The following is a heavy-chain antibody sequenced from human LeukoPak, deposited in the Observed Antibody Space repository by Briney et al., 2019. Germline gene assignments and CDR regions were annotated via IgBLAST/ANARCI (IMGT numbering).Heavy chain of an antibody. CDR1: GYTFTGYY. CDR3: ARAEGSKYQLLSGFYYYYYMDV. V-gene: IGHV1-8*02. J-gene: IGHJ6*03. Sequence: ASVKVSCKASGYTFTGYYMHWVRQATGQGLEWMGWMNPNSGNTGYAQKFQGRVTMTRNTSISTAYMELSSLRSEDTAVYYCARAEGSKYQLLSGFYYYYYMDVWGKGTTVTVSS. CDR2: MNPNSGNT. D-gene: IGHD2-2*01.